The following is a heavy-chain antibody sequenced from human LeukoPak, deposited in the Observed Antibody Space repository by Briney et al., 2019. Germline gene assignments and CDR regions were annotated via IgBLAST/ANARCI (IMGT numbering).Heavy chain of an antibody. CDR1: GGTFSSYA. D-gene: IGHD6-13*01. CDR2: IIPIFGTA. Sequence: SVTVSFKASGGTFSSYAISWVRQAPGQGLEWMGRIIPIFGTANYAQKFQGRVTITTDESTSTAYMELSSLRSEDTAVYYCASSPAAAGRYYYYYYMDVWGKGTTVTVSS. J-gene: IGHJ6*03. CDR3: ASSPAAAGRYYYYYYMDV. V-gene: IGHV1-69*05.